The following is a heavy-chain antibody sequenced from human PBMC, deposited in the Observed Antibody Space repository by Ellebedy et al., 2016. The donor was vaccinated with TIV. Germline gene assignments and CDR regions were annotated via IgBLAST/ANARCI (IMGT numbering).Heavy chain of an antibody. CDR1: GFTFSNYW. V-gene: IGHV3-7*01. CDR2: IKDDGSER. J-gene: IGHJ4*02. D-gene: IGHD1-26*01. Sequence: PGGSLRLSCVASGFTFSNYWMSWVRQAPGKGLEWVANIKDDGSERYYVDSVKGRFTISRDSAKNSLYLQMNSLKVDDTAVYFCARERAKWELEVLFDLWGQGTPVTVSS. CDR3: ARERAKWELEVLFDL.